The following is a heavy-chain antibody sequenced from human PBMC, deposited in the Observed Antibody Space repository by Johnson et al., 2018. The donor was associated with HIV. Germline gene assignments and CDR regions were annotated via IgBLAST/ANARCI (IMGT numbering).Heavy chain of an antibody. Sequence: QEKLVESGGGVVQTGTSLRLSCAASGFTFNTYGMHWVRQAPGKGLEWVALMSHDGSNKYYADSVKGRVTISRDNSKNTLYLQMNSLGPEDTAVYYCAKPPSMGADAFDIWGQGTMVTVSS. D-gene: IGHD3-16*01. V-gene: IGHV3-30*18. CDR1: GFTFNTYG. CDR3: AKPPSMGADAFDI. CDR2: MSHDGSNK. J-gene: IGHJ3*02.